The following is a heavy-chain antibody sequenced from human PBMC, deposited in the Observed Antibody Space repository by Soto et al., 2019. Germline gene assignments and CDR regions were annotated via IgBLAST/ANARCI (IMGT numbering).Heavy chain of an antibody. Sequence: QVKLVVSGEVAVQPGRSLRLSCAAYGFIFSGNGMHWVRQAPGKGLEWVGVISNDGGNKYYSDSVKGRFTISKDNSKNTMYLQMTSVRAEDSGVYYGAVNPLDYWGQGTLVTVSS. J-gene: IGHJ4*02. CDR2: ISNDGGNK. V-gene: IGHV3-30*03. CDR3: AVNPLDY. CDR1: GFIFSGNG.